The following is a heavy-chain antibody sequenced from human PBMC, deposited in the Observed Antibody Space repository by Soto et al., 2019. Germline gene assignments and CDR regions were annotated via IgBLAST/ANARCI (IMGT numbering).Heavy chain of an antibody. CDR3: ARDGSGRIAARLGWFDP. Sequence: SETLSLTCTVSGGSVSSGSYYWSWIRQPPGKGLEWIGYIYYSGSTNYNPSLKSRVTISVDTSKNQFSLKLSSVTAADTAVYYCARDGSGRIAARLGWFDPWGQGTLVTVYS. CDR2: IYYSGST. CDR1: GGSVSSGSYY. J-gene: IGHJ5*02. D-gene: IGHD6-6*01. V-gene: IGHV4-61*01.